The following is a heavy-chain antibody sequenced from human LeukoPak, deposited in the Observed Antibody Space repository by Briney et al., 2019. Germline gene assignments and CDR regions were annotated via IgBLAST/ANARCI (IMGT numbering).Heavy chain of an antibody. CDR3: ASPLPSGY. J-gene: IGHJ4*02. V-gene: IGHV3-21*01. Sequence: GSLSPSFATSGIHLSSYSMKWVRPAPGKGLEWVSSISSSSTYIYYADSVKGRFTISRDNAKNSLYLQMNSLRAEDTAVYYCASPLPSGYWGQGTLVIVSS. CDR2: ISSSSTYI. D-gene: IGHD3-22*01. CDR1: GIHLSSYS.